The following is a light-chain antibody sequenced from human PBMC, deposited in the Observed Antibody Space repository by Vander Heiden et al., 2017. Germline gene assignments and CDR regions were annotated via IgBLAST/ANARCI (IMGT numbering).Light chain of an antibody. J-gene: IGLJ2*01. V-gene: IGLV2-8*01. CDR1: SSDVGGYNY. CDR3: SSYVGSDTVL. CDR2: EVT. Sequence: QSVLTPPPSASASPGRSVTISCSGSSSDVGGYNYVSWYQQHPGQAPKLMISEVTKRPSGVPDRFSGSKSGNTASLTVSGLQAEDEADYYCSSYVGSDTVLFGGGTKLTGL.